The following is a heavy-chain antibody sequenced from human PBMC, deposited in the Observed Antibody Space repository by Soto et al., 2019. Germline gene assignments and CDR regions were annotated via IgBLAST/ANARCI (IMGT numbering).Heavy chain of an antibody. CDR1: GFTFSSYE. Sequence: XGSLRLTCAASGFTFSSYEMNWVRQAPGKGLEWVSYISSSGSTIYYADSVKGRFTISRDNAKNSLYLQMNSLRAEDTAVYYCARTGGDDAFDIWGQGTMVTVSS. V-gene: IGHV3-48*03. CDR3: ARTGGDDAFDI. J-gene: IGHJ3*02. D-gene: IGHD3-16*01. CDR2: ISSSGSTI.